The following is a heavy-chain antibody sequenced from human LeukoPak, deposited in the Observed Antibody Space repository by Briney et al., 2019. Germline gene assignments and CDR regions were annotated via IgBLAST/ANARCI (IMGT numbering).Heavy chain of an antibody. V-gene: IGHV4-39*01. J-gene: IGHJ4*02. CDR2: IYYSGST. CDR1: GGSISSSSYY. Sequence: SETLSLTCTVSGGSISSSSYYWGWIRQPPGKGLEWIGSIYYSGSTYYNPSLKSRVTISVDTSKNRFSLKLSSVTAADTAVYYCARHLGVFRWLQPHFDYWGQGTLVTVSS. CDR3: ARHLGVFRWLQPHFDY. D-gene: IGHD5-24*01.